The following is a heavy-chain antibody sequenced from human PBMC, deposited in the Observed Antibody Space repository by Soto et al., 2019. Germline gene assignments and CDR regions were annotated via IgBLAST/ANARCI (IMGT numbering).Heavy chain of an antibody. J-gene: IGHJ6*02. CDR3: AKGITDTGGYYYCSMDV. CDR1: GFTFSSYA. Sequence: GGSLRLSCAASGFTFSSYAMGWVRQAPGKGLDWVSVISGSGGITYSADSVKGQFTISRDNSKNILYLQMNSLRAEDTAVYYCAKGITDTGGYYYCSMDVWGQGTAVTVSS. D-gene: IGHD3-16*01. CDR2: ISGSGGIT. V-gene: IGHV3-23*01.